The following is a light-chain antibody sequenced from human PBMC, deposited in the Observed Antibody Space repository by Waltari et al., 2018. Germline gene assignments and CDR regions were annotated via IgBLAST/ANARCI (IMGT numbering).Light chain of an antibody. CDR3: QSYDSSLSGVL. CDR2: GNN. CDR1: SPNIGAGSG. V-gene: IGLV1-40*01. J-gene: IGLJ2*01. Sequence: QSVLTQPPSVSGAPGQRVTISCTGGSPNIGAGSGVHWYQQLPGTAPNLLINGNNNRPSGVPDRFSGSKSGTSASLAITGLQAEDEADYYCQSYDSSLSGVLFGGGTKLTVL.